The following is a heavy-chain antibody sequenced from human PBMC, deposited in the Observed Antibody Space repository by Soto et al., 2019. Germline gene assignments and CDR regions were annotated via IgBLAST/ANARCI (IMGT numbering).Heavy chain of an antibody. Sequence: EVQLVESGGGLVQPGGSLRLSCAASGFTVSSNYMSWVRQAPGKGLEWVSVIYSGGSTYYADSVKGRFTISRDNSKNTLYLQMNSLRAEDTAVYYCARGAFSGPYDAFDIWGQGTMVTVSS. D-gene: IGHD3-3*02. CDR3: ARGAFSGPYDAFDI. CDR2: IYSGGST. CDR1: GFTVSSNY. V-gene: IGHV3-66*01. J-gene: IGHJ3*02.